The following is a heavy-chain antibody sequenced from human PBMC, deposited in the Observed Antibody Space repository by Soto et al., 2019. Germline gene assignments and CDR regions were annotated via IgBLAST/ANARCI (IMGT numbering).Heavy chain of an antibody. V-gene: IGHV5-51*01. J-gene: IGHJ3*02. CDR1: GYSFTSYW. D-gene: IGHD6-6*01. CDR2: IYPGDSDT. Sequence: GESLKISCKGSGYSFTSYWIGWVRQMPGKGLEWMGIIYPGDSDTRYSPSFQGQVPISADKSISTAYLQWSSLKASDTPLDFCAKVKAAARPDAFDIWGQGTMVTVSS. CDR3: AKVKAAARPDAFDI.